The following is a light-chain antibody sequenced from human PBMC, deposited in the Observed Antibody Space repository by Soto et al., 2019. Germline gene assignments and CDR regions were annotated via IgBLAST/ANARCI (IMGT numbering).Light chain of an antibody. V-gene: IGKV3-11*01. CDR3: QQRINWPQT. Sequence: EIVLTHSPATLSLSPGEIATLSCRASQSVSSYLAWYQQKPGQAPRLLIYDASNRATGIPARFSGSGSGTDFTLTISSLEPEDFAVYYCQQRINWPQTFGQGTRLEIK. J-gene: IGKJ5*01. CDR1: QSVSSY. CDR2: DAS.